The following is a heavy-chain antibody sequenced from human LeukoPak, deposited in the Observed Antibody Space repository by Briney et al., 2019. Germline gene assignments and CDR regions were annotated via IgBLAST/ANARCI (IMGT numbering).Heavy chain of an antibody. Sequence: PWETLSLTCTVSGCSISSNSLYWAWIRPPPGKGLEWIGSIHYSGSTFYSPSLKSRVTISVDTSKNQFSLILTSVTASDTAVYYCAREEASVGDYWGQGILVTVSS. D-gene: IGHD2-21*01. CDR1: GCSISSNSLY. J-gene: IGHJ4*02. CDR3: AREEASVGDY. CDR2: IHYSGST. V-gene: IGHV4-39*01.